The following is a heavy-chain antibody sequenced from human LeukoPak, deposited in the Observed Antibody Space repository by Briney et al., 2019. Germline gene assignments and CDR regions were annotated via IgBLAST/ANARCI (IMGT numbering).Heavy chain of an antibody. CDR3: ARDARYCSGGSCYDDAFDI. Sequence: SETLSLTCTVSGGSISSYYWSWIRQPAGKGLEWIGRIYTSGSTNYNPSLKSRVTMSVDTSKNQFSLKLSSVTAADTAVYYCARDARYCSGGSCYDDAFDIWGQGTMVTVSS. J-gene: IGHJ3*02. CDR1: GGSISSYY. V-gene: IGHV4-4*07. D-gene: IGHD2-15*01. CDR2: IYTSGST.